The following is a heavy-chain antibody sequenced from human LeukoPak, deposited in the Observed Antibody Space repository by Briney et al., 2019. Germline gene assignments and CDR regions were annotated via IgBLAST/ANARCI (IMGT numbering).Heavy chain of an antibody. D-gene: IGHD3-10*01. CDR1: GFTFSSYA. V-gene: IGHV3-23*01. CDR2: ISGSGGST. Sequence: SGGSLRLSCAASGFTFSSYAMSWVRQAPGKGLEWVSAISGSGGSTYYADSVKGRFTISRDNSKNTLYLQMNSLRAEDTAVYYCAKDLFFGYYGSGSPTNFDYWGQGTLVTVSS. J-gene: IGHJ4*02. CDR3: AKDLFFGYYGSGSPTNFDY.